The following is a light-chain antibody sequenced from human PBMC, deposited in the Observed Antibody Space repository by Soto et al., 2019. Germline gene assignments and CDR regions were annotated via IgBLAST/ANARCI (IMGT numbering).Light chain of an antibody. Sequence: QSALTQPASVSGSPGQSITISCTGTSSDVGGYNYVSWYQQYPGKAPKLMIYDVSNRPSGVSNRFSGSKSGNTASLTISGLQADDEADYYCSSYRSSSTPLVFGTGTKVTVL. CDR3: SSYRSSSTPLV. CDR2: DVS. J-gene: IGLJ1*01. V-gene: IGLV2-14*01. CDR1: SSDVGGYNY.